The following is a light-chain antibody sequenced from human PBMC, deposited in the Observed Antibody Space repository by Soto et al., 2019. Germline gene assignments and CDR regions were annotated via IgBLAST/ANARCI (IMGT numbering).Light chain of an antibody. J-gene: IGKJ3*01. Sequence: EIVMTQSPATLSVSPGERTTLSCRASQSVSGNLAWYQQKPGQAPRLLIYGASTRATGLPARFSGSGSGTEFTRTISSLQSEDFALYYCQQYEHWPFTFGPGTKVDIK. CDR3: QQYEHWPFT. V-gene: IGKV3-15*01. CDR1: QSVSGN. CDR2: GAS.